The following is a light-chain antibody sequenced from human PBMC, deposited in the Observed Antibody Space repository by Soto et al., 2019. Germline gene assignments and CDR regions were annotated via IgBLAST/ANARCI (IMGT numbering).Light chain of an antibody. CDR1: SSDVGAYNY. V-gene: IGLV2-8*01. CDR3: SSYAGGNNYV. Sequence: QSVLTQPPSASGSPGQAVTISCTGTSSDVGAYNYVSWYQQHPGKAPKLMIYEVSKRPSGVPDRFSGSKSGNTASLTASGLQAEDEADYYCSSYAGGNNYVFGTGTKVTVL. CDR2: EVS. J-gene: IGLJ1*01.